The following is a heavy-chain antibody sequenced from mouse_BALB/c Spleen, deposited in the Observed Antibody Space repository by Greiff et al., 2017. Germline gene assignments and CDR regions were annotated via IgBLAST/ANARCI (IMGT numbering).Heavy chain of an antibody. CDR1: GFNIKDYY. CDR2: IDPENGNT. J-gene: IGHJ3*01. D-gene: IGHD2-3*01. V-gene: IGHV14-1*02. Sequence: VQLKQSGAELVWPGALVKLSCKASGFNIKDYYMHWVKQRPEQGLEWIGWIDPENGNTIYDPKFQGKASITADTSSNTAYLQLSSLTSEDTAVYYCARRDGYFPWFAYWGQGTLVTVSA. CDR3: ARRDGYFPWFAY.